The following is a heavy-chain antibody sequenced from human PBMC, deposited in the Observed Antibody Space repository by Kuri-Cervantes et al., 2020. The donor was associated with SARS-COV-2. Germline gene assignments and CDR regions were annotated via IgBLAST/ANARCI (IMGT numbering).Heavy chain of an antibody. J-gene: IGHJ4*02. Sequence: SGTLSLTCAVYGGSFSGYYWSWIRQPPGKGLEWIGYIYYSGSTNYNPSLKSRVTISVDTSKNQFSLKLSSVTAADTAVYYCARIVRYFDQLDYWGQGTLVTVSS. V-gene: IGHV4-59*08. CDR1: GGSFSGYY. D-gene: IGHD3-9*01. CDR2: IYYSGST. CDR3: ARIVRYFDQLDY.